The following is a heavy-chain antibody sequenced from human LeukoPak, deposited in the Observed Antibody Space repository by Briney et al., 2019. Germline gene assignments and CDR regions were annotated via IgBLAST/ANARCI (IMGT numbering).Heavy chain of an antibody. CDR1: GYTFTDYY. D-gene: IGHD6-19*01. CDR2: INPSGGST. CDR3: ARGPRDSSGWYYYFDY. V-gene: IGHV1-46*01. Sequence: ASVKVSCKASGYTFTDYYMHWVRQAPGQGLEWMGIINPSGGSTSYAQKFQGRVTMTRDMSTRTVYMELSSLRSEDTAVYYCARGPRDSSGWYYYFDYWGQGTLVTVSS. J-gene: IGHJ4*02.